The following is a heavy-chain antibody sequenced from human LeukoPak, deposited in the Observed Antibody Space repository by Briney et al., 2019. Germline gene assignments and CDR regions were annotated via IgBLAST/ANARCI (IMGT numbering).Heavy chain of an antibody. CDR3: ASFVGGLEAFDI. D-gene: IGHD3-3*01. J-gene: IGHJ3*02. V-gene: IGHV4-59*01. CDR2: IHYSGST. CDR1: GGSMSSYY. Sequence: PSETLSLTCTVSGGSMSSYYWSWIRQPPGKGLEWIGFIHYSGSTNYKPSLKSRVTISVDTSKNQFSLKLRSVTAADTAVYYCASFVGGLEAFDIWGQGTMVTVSS.